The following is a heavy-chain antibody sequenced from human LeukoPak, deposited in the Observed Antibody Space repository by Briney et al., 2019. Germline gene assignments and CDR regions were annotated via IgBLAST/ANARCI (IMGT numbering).Heavy chain of an antibody. V-gene: IGHV3-64*01. CDR2: ISSNGGST. Sequence: PGGSLRLSCAASGFTFSSYAMHWVRQAPGKGLEYVSAISSNGGSTYYANSVKGRFTISRDNSKNTLYLQMGSLRAEDMAVYYCARDTLGDCSGRSCYTPDMDVWGKGTTVTVSS. CDR3: ARDTLGDCSGRSCYTPDMDV. CDR1: GFTFSSYA. J-gene: IGHJ6*04. D-gene: IGHD2-15*01.